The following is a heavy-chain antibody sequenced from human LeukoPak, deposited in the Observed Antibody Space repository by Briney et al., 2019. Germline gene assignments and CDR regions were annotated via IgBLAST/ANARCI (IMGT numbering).Heavy chain of an antibody. Sequence: SETLSLTCAVYGGSFSGYYWSWIRQPPGKGLEWIGEINHSGSTNYNPSLKSRVTISVDTSKNQFSLKLSSVTAADTAVYYCARKYSSSWRPYNWFDPWGQGTLVTVSS. CDR3: ARKYSSSWRPYNWFDP. CDR1: GGSFSGYY. V-gene: IGHV4-34*01. CDR2: INHSGST. J-gene: IGHJ5*02. D-gene: IGHD6-13*01.